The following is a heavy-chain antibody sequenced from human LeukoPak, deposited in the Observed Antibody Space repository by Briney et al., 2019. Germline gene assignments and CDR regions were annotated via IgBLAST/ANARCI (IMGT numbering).Heavy chain of an antibody. V-gene: IGHV3-66*01. J-gene: IGHJ5*01. CDR2: IYSGGST. CDR1: GFTVSSNY. CDR3: ARGSQYYSASGRDNWFDP. D-gene: IGHD3-10*01. Sequence: GGSLRLSCAASGFTVSSNYMSWVRQAPGKGLEWVSVIYSGGSTYYADSVKGRFTISRDNSKNTLYLQMNSLRGEDTAVYYCARGSQYYSASGRDNWFDPWGQGTLVTVSS.